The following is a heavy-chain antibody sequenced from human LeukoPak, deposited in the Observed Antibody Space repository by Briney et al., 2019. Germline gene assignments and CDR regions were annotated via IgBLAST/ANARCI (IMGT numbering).Heavy chain of an antibody. CDR1: GFTFDNSA. J-gene: IGHJ4*02. D-gene: IGHD6-13*01. CDR3: ARVSWVAAAGGYYFDY. CDR2: ISWNSAGI. Sequence: PGGSLRLSCAASGFTFDNSAMHWVRQAPGKGLEWVSGISWNSAGIHYADSVKGRFTISRDNAKNSLYLQMNSLRAEDTAVYYCARVSWVAAAGGYYFDYWGQGTLVTVSS. V-gene: IGHV3-9*01.